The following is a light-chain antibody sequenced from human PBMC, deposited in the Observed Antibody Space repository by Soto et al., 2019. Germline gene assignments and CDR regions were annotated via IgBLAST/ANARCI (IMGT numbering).Light chain of an antibody. V-gene: IGLV1-40*01. CDR1: SSNIGAGYD. CDR2: GNS. Sequence: QSLLTQPPSVSGATGQRVTISCTGSSSNIGAGYDVHWYQQLPRTAPKLLIYGNSNRPSGVPDRFSGSKSGTSASLAITGLQAEDEADYYCQSYDSSLSGWVFGGGTKLTVL. CDR3: QSYDSSLSGWV. J-gene: IGLJ2*01.